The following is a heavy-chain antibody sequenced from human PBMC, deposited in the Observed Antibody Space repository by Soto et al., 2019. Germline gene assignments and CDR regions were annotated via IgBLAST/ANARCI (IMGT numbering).Heavy chain of an antibody. CDR3: ARPSDSSGWSFDY. CDR2: IIPIFGTA. D-gene: IGHD3-22*01. Sequence: GASVKVSCKASGGTFSSYAISWVRQAPGQGLEWMGGIIPIFGTANYAQKFQGRVTITADESTSTAYMGLSSLRSEDTAVYYCARPSDSSGWSFDYWGQGTLVTVSS. CDR1: GGTFSSYA. V-gene: IGHV1-69*13. J-gene: IGHJ4*02.